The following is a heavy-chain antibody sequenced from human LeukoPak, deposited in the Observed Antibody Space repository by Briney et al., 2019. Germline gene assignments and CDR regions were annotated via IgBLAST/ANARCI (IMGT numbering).Heavy chain of an antibody. CDR3: ARRPVRQLWFRGAFDY. Sequence: SETLSLTCTVSGGSISSSSYYWGWIRQPPGKGLEWIGSIYYSGSTYYNPSIKSRVTISVDTSKNQFSLKLSSVTAANTAVYYCARRPVRQLWFRGAFDYWGQGTLVTVSS. CDR1: GGSISSSSYY. J-gene: IGHJ4*02. V-gene: IGHV4-39*01. D-gene: IGHD5-18*01. CDR2: IYYSGST.